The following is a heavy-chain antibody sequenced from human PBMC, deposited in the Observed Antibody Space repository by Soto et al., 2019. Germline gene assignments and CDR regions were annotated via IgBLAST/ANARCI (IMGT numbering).Heavy chain of an antibody. CDR2: IYPGDSDT. CDR1: GYSFTSYW. CDR3: ARNRLRQYYYGMDV. V-gene: IGHV5-51*01. D-gene: IGHD3-10*01. J-gene: IGHJ6*02. Sequence: GESLKISCKGSGYSFTSYWISWVRQMPGKGLEWMGVIYPGDSDTRYSPSSRGQVTISADKSISHVYLQWSSLKASDTAMYYCARNRLRQYYYGMDVWGQGTTGTVS.